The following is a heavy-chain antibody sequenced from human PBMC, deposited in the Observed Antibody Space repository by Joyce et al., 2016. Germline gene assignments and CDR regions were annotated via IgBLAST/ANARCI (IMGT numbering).Heavy chain of an antibody. CDR2: ISGTSYYR. CDR3: ARGGISYYYAMDV. CDR1: GSTFSSSS. V-gene: IGHV3-21*01. Sequence: QLVESGGGVVKPGGSLRLSCEASGSTFSSSSMSWFRQAPGKGLGGVAAISGTSYYRVHAETVRGRFTVSRDNAKKTLYLQMNSLRAEDSAVFYCARGGISYYYAMDVWGQGTTVTVSS. D-gene: IGHD3-16*01. J-gene: IGHJ6*02.